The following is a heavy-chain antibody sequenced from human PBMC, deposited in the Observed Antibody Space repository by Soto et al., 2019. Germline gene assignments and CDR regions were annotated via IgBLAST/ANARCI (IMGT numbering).Heavy chain of an antibody. V-gene: IGHV1-69*01. CDR2: IIPIFGTA. D-gene: IGHD2-21*02. CDR1: GGTFSSYA. Sequence: QVQLVQSGAEVKKPGSSVKVSCKASGGTFSSYAISWVRQAPGQGLEWMGGIIPIFGTANYAQKFQGRVKITADESTSTAYMELSSLRSEDTAVYYCARHYCGGDCYSRGYFDYWGQGTLVTVSS. CDR3: ARHYCGGDCYSRGYFDY. J-gene: IGHJ4*02.